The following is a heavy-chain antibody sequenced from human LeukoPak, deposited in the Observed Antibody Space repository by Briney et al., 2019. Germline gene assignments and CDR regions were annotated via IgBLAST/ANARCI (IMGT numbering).Heavy chain of an antibody. CDR2: TYYRSKWYN. V-gene: IGHV6-1*01. J-gene: IGHJ2*01. CDR3: ARDSPLTTVTTFPYWYFDL. Sequence: SQTLSLTCAISGDSVSSNSAAWNWMRQSPSRGLVWLGRTYYRSKWYNDYAVSVISRITINPDTSKNQFSLQLNSVTPEDTAVYYCARDSPLTTVTTFPYWYFDLWGRGTLVTVSS. D-gene: IGHD4-17*01. CDR1: GDSVSSNSAA.